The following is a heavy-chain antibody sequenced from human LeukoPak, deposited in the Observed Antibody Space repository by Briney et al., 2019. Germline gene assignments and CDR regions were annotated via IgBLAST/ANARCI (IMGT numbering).Heavy chain of an antibody. J-gene: IGHJ6*02. CDR3: ARGAQLVHHCGGDCYPQSRGYGMDV. Sequence: PSETLSLTCTVSGGSISSGGYYWSWIRQPPGKGLEWIGYIYHSGSTYYNPSLKSRVTISVDRSKNQFSLKLSSVTAADTAVYYCARGAQLVHHCGGDCYPQSRGYGMDVWGQGTTVTVSS. CDR1: GGSISSGGYY. CDR2: IYHSGST. D-gene: IGHD2-21*02. V-gene: IGHV4-30-2*01.